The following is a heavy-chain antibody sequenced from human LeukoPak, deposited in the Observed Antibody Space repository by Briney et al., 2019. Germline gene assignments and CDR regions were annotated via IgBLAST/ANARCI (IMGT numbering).Heavy chain of an antibody. J-gene: IGHJ6*02. CDR3: ATYSSSSASDLYYYYGMDV. Sequence: ASVKVSCKASGYTFTGYHMHWVRQAPGQGLEWMGRINPNSGDTNYAQKFQGWVTMTRDTSISTAYMELSRLRSDDTAVYYCATYSSSSASDLYYYYGMDVWGQGTTVTVSS. V-gene: IGHV1-2*04. CDR2: INPNSGDT. D-gene: IGHD6-6*01. CDR1: GYTFTGYH.